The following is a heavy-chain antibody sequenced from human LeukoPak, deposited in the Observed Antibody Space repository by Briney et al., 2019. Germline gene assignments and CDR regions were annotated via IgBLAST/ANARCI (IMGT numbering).Heavy chain of an antibody. V-gene: IGHV4-30-2*01. J-gene: IGHJ4*02. Sequence: SETLSLTCSVSGGSISSGGYSWSWIRQPPGKGLEWIGYIYHSGSTYYSPSLKSRVTISVDRSKNQFSLKLSSVTAADTAVYYCARLGEYSSSWFFDYWGQGTLVTVSS. D-gene: IGHD6-13*01. CDR3: ARLGEYSSSWFFDY. CDR2: IYHSGST. CDR1: GGSISSGGYS.